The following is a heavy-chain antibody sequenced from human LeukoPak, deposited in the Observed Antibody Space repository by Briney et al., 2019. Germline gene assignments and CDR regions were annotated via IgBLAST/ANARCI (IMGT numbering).Heavy chain of an antibody. Sequence: GGSLRLSCAASGFTFSSYGMHWVRQAPGKGLEWVAVIWYDGSNKYYADSVKGRFTISRDNSKNTLYLQMNSLRAEDTAVYYCARDPEVGATHFDYWGQGTLVAVSS. D-gene: IGHD1-26*01. CDR3: ARDPEVGATHFDY. CDR1: GFTFSSYG. CDR2: IWYDGSNK. J-gene: IGHJ4*02. V-gene: IGHV3-33*01.